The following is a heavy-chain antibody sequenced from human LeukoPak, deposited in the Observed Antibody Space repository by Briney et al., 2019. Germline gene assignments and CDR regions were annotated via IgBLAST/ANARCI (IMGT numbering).Heavy chain of an antibody. CDR2: INHASST. Sequence: PSETLSLTCAVYGGSFNGYYWIWIRQPPGKGLEWIGEINHASSTNYKPSLRSRVTVSVDTSKNQSSLSLSSVTAADTAVYYCARGRNRAFDYWGQGILVTVSS. CDR1: GGSFNGYY. CDR3: ARGRNRAFDY. D-gene: IGHD4-11*01. V-gene: IGHV4-34*01. J-gene: IGHJ4*02.